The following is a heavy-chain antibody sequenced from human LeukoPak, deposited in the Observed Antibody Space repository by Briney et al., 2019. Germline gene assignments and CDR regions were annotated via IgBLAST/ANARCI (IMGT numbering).Heavy chain of an antibody. CDR2: ISAYNGNT. CDR1: GYTFTSYG. D-gene: IGHD2-8*01. CDR3: ARDPVPYCTNGVCQNWFDP. Sequence: ASVKVSCKASGYTFTSYGISWVRQAPGQGLEWMGWISAYNGNTNYAQKLQGRVTMTIDTSTSTAYMELRSLRSDDTAVYYCARDPVPYCTNGVCQNWFDPWGQGTLVTVSS. V-gene: IGHV1-18*01. J-gene: IGHJ5*02.